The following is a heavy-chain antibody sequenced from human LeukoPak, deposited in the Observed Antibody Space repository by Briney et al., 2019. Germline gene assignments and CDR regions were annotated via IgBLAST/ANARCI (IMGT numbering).Heavy chain of an antibody. CDR1: GFTFTNYA. J-gene: IGHJ2*01. Sequence: GGSLRLSCAASGFTFTNYAMHWVRQAPGKGLEWVAVIWYDESNKYYADSVKGRFTISRDNSKNTLYLQMNSLRAEDTAVYYCARDSASIAGAVYWYFDLWGRGTLVTVSS. CDR2: IWYDESNK. CDR3: ARDSASIAGAVYWYFDL. V-gene: IGHV3-33*08. D-gene: IGHD6-13*01.